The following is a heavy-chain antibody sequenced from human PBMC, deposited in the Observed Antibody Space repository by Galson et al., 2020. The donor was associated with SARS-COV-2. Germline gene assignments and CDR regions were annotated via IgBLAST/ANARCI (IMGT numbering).Heavy chain of an antibody. D-gene: IGHD2-2*01. CDR2: ISSSSSNI. J-gene: IGHJ6*03. CDR3: ARDHRPGVVVPADMDV. Sequence: NSGGSLRLSCAASGFTFSSYSMNWVRQAPGKGLEWVSSISSSSSNIYYADSVKGRFTISRDNAKNSLYLQMNSLRAEDTAVYYCARDHRPGVVVPADMDVWGKGTTVTISS. CDR1: GFTFSSYS. V-gene: IGHV3-21*01.